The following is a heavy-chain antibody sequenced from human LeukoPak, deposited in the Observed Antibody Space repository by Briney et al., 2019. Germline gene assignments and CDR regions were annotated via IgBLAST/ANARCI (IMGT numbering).Heavy chain of an antibody. D-gene: IGHD2-8*01. Sequence: QPGGPLRLSCPASRFNFKTYGMNWVRQAPRGGLEWISYIASNSYIIHYADSVRGRFTISRDNAKNSLYLQLTNLRAEDTAVYYCARDLVSSLASWGTGTLVAVSS. CDR2: IASNSYII. CDR1: RFNFKTYG. CDR3: ARDLVSSLAS. J-gene: IGHJ5*02. V-gene: IGHV3-48*01.